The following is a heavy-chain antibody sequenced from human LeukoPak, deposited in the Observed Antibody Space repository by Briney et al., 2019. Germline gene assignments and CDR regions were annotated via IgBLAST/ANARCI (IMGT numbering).Heavy chain of an antibody. J-gene: IGHJ4*02. V-gene: IGHV5-51*01. Sequence: GESLKISCKGSGYSFTSYWIGWVRQMPGKGLEWMGIIYPGDSDTRYSPSFQGQVTISADKSISTAYLQWSSLKASDTAMYYCARRVAVAGTSAETDYWGQGTLVTVSS. CDR2: IYPGDSDT. CDR3: ARRVAVAGTSAETDY. D-gene: IGHD6-19*01. CDR1: GYSFTSYW.